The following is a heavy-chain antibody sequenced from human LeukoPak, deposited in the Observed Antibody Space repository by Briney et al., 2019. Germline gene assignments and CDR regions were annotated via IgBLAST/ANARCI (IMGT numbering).Heavy chain of an antibody. Sequence: PSETLSLTCAVYGGSFSGYYWSWIRQPPGKGLEWIGEINHSGSTNYNPSLKSRVTISVDTSKNQFSLKLSPVTAADTAVYYCAREGIAARYYYYGMDVWGQGTTVTVSS. CDR3: AREGIAARYYYYGMDV. CDR2: INHSGST. CDR1: GGSFSGYY. V-gene: IGHV4-34*01. D-gene: IGHD6-6*01. J-gene: IGHJ6*02.